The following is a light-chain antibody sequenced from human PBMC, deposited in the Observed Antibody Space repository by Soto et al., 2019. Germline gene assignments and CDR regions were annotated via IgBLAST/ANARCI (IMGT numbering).Light chain of an antibody. J-gene: IGLJ1*01. Sequence: QSVLTQPPSASGSPGPSVAISCTGTSSDVGGYNYVSWYQQHPGKAPKLMIYEVNKRPSGVPDRFSGSKSGNTASLTVSGFQAEDEADYYCSSYAGSSNVFGTGTKLTVL. CDR3: SSYAGSSNV. CDR1: SSDVGGYNY. V-gene: IGLV2-8*01. CDR2: EVN.